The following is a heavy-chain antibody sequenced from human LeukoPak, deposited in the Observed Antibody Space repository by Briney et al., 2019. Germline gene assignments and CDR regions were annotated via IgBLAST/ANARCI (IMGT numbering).Heavy chain of an antibody. D-gene: IGHD6-19*01. CDR3: ARGPLSSSGWYFGY. CDR1: GFTFSSYA. V-gene: IGHV3-30*01. CDR2: ISYDERNK. Sequence: GGSLRLSCAASGFTFSSYAIHWVRQAPGKGLEWVAVISYDERNKYYADSVKGRFTISRDNSKNTLYLQMNSLKAEDTAEYYCARGPLSSSGWYFGYWGQGTLVTVSS. J-gene: IGHJ4*02.